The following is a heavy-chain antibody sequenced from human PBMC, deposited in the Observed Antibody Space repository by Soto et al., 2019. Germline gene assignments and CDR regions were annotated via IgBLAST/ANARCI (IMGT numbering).Heavy chain of an antibody. CDR1: GFTCSDSA. CDR3: TRHSIDC. J-gene: IGHJ4*02. V-gene: IGHV3-73*01. CDR2: IRSTANNYAT. Sequence: EVQLVESGGGLVQPGESLKLSCAATGFTCSDSAMHWVRQASGKGLEWVGRIRSTANNYATAYAASVKGRFTISRDDSKNTAYLQMNSLKTEDTAVYYCTRHSIDCWGQGTLVTVSS.